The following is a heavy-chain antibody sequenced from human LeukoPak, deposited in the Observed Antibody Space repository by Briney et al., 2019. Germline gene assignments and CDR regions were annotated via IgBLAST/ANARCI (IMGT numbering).Heavy chain of an antibody. CDR2: INPSGGST. CDR1: GYTFTSYY. V-gene: IGHV1-46*01. Sequence: ASVKVSCKASGYTFTSYYMHWVRQAPGQGLEGMGIINPSGGSTSYAQKFQGRVTKTRDTSTSTVYMELSSLRSGDTAVYYCARGNPGYMSWFDPWGQGTLVTVSS. D-gene: IGHD2-2*02. J-gene: IGHJ5*02. CDR3: ARGNPGYMSWFDP.